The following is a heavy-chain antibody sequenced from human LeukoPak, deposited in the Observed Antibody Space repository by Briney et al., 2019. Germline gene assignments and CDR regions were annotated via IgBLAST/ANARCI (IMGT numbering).Heavy chain of an antibody. CDR3: ARDRYSSGGWYYYYGMDV. D-gene: IGHD6-19*01. J-gene: IGHJ6*02. V-gene: IGHV3-7*03. CDR2: MNQDGSHI. Sequence: PGGSLRLSCAASGFTFSNYWMSWVRQAPGKGLEWLANMNQDGSHIYYVDSVKGRFTISRDNAKNSLYLQLDSLRAEDTAVYYCARDRYSSGGWYYYYGMDVWGQGTTVTVSS. CDR1: GFTFSNYW.